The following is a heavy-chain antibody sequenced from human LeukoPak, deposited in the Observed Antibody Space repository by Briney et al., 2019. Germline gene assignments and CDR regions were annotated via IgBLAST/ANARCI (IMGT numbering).Heavy chain of an antibody. CDR3: ARDTWYYDSSGYYYFDY. CDR2: INPSGDST. V-gene: IGHV1-46*01. J-gene: IGHJ4*02. D-gene: IGHD3-22*01. CDR1: GYTFTNYY. Sequence: ASVKVSCKASGYTFTNYYIHWVRQAPGQGLEWMGIINPSGDSTSYAQKFQGRVTITADESTSTAYMELSSLRSEDTAVYYCARDTWYYDSSGYYYFDYWGQGTLVTVSS.